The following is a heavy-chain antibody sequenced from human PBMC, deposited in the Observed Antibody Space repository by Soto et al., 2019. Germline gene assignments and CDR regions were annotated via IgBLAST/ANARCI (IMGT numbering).Heavy chain of an antibody. J-gene: IGHJ1*01. CDR2: INHSGST. CDR1: GGSFSGYY. D-gene: IGHD2-15*01. V-gene: IGHV4-34*01. CDR3: ARGGGYCSGGSCYGKYFQY. Sequence: SETLSLTCAVYGGSFSGYYWSWIRQPPGKGLEWIGEINHSGSTNYNPSLKSRVTISVDTSKNQFSLKLSSVTAADTAVYYCARGGGYCSGGSCYGKYFQYWGQGTLVTVSS.